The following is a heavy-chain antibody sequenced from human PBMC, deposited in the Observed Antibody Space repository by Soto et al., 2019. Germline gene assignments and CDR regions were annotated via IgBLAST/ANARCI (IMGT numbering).Heavy chain of an antibody. V-gene: IGHV3-21*01. D-gene: IGHD3-10*01. CDR3: ARDGVLLWFGEPNYGMDV. CDR1: GFTFSSYS. Sequence: TGGSLRLSCSASGFTFSSYSMNWVRQAPGKVLEWVSSISSSSSYIYYADSVKGRFTISRDNAKNSLYLQMNSLRAEDTAVYYCARDGVLLWFGEPNYGMDVWGQGTTVTVSS. CDR2: ISSSSSYI. J-gene: IGHJ6*02.